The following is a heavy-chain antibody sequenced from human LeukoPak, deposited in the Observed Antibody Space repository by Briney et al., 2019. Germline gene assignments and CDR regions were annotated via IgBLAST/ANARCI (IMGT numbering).Heavy chain of an antibody. J-gene: IGHJ4*02. CDR3: ARVGATYGDPLEYDY. Sequence: ASVKVSCKASGYSFATYAITWVRQAPGLGLEWMGWISGHNGKTNYAPKLQGRLTMTTDTSTSTAYMELRSLRSDDTAMYYCARVGATYGDPLEYDYWGQGTLVTVSS. V-gene: IGHV1-18*01. CDR1: GYSFATYA. CDR2: ISGHNGKT. D-gene: IGHD1-26*01.